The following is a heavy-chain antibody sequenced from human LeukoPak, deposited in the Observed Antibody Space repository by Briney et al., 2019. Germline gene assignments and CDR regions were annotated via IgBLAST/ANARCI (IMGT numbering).Heavy chain of an antibody. Sequence: GGSLRLSCAASGFTFSDHAMSWVRQAPAKGLEWVSSINGNGGGSYYIDSVKGRFTVSRDNSENALYLQINNLRTEDTAVYFWVKGGTADRVGWTHWGRGSLVTVFS. V-gene: IGHV3-23*01. J-gene: IGHJ4*02. CDR1: GFTFSDHA. CDR2: INGNGGGS. D-gene: IGHD7-27*01. CDR3: VKGGTADRVGWTH.